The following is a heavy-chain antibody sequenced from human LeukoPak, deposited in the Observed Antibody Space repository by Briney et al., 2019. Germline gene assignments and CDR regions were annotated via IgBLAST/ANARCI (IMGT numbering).Heavy chain of an antibody. J-gene: IGHJ6*02. CDR3: ARELPNYYYYYGMDV. D-gene: IGHD1-26*01. CDR2: IYYSGST. V-gene: IGHV4-31*03. Sequence: PSQTLSLTCTVSGGSISSGCYYWSWIRQHPGKGLEWIGYIYYSGSTYYNPSLKSRVTISVDTSKNQFSLKLSSVTAADTAVYYCARELPNYYYYYGMDVWGQGTTVTVSS. CDR1: GGSISSGCYY.